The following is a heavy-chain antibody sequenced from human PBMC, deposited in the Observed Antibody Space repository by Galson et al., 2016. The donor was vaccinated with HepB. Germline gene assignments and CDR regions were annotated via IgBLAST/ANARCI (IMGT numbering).Heavy chain of an antibody. D-gene: IGHD3-10*01. J-gene: IGHJ4*02. V-gene: IGHV3-33*06. Sequence: SLRLFCAASGFNFRACGMHWLRQAPGRGLEWVALIWYDGNKTYYADSVKGRFTISRDNSKNILYLQMNSLRAEDTAIYYCAKERGFYASRSFASYDFWGQGTLVTVSS. CDR1: GFNFRACG. CDR2: IWYDGNKT. CDR3: AKERGFYASRSFASYDF.